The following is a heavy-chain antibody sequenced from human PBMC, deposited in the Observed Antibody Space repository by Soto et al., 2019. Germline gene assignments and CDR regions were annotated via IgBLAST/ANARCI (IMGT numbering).Heavy chain of an antibody. J-gene: IGHJ6*02. CDR1: GFTFSSYS. D-gene: IGHD3-9*01. CDR2: ISSSSSTI. V-gene: IGHV3-48*02. Sequence: GGSLRLSCAASGFTFSSYSMNWVRQAPGEGLEWVSYISSSSSTIYYADSVKGRFTISRDNAKNSLYLQMNSLRDEDTALYYCARGPQYYDILTGFGMDVWGQGTTVTVSS. CDR3: ARGPQYYDILTGFGMDV.